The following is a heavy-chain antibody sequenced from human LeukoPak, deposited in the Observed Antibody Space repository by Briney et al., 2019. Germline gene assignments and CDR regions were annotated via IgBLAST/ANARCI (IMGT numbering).Heavy chain of an antibody. Sequence: SETLSLTCAVYGGSFSGYYWSWIRQPPGKGLEWIGEINHSGSTNYNPSLKSRVTISVDTSKNQFSLKLSSVTAADTAVYYCAGNYYDSSGYGNWGQGTLVTVSS. V-gene: IGHV4-34*01. CDR3: AGNYYDSSGYGN. J-gene: IGHJ4*02. CDR2: INHSGST. CDR1: GGSFSGYY. D-gene: IGHD3-22*01.